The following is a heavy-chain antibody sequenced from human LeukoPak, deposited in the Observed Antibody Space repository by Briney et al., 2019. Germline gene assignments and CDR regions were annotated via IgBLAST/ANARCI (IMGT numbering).Heavy chain of an antibody. CDR2: ISYDGSNK. V-gene: IGHV3-30*18. CDR1: GFTFSSYG. Sequence: GGSLRLSCAASGFTFSSYGMHWVRQAPGKGLEWVAVISYDGSNKYYADSVKGRFTISRDNSKNTLYLQMNSLRAEDTAVYYCAKDRLTRDGYNYFDYWGQGTLVTVSS. J-gene: IGHJ4*02. D-gene: IGHD5-24*01. CDR3: AKDRLTRDGYNYFDY.